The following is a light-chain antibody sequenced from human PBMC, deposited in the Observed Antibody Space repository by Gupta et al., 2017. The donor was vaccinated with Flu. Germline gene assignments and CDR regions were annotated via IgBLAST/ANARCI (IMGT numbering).Light chain of an antibody. Sequence: PSSLSASVGDRVTITCRASQDINIYLAWFQQKPGKAPKSLISAASSLQSGVPSRFSGSGSGTDFTLTIISLQPEDFATYYCQQYITYPITFGQGTRLDIK. J-gene: IGKJ5*01. CDR3: QQYITYPIT. CDR1: QDINIY. CDR2: AAS. V-gene: IGKV1-16*01.